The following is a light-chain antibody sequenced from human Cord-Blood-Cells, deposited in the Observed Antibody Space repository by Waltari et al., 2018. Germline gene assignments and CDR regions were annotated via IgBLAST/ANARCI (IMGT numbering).Light chain of an antibody. CDR2: GAS. J-gene: IGKJ1*01. Sequence: EIVMTQSPATLSVSPGARATLSCRASQSVSSNLAWYQQKPGQATRLLIYGASTRATGIPARFSGSGSGTEFTLTISSLQSEDIAVYYCQQYNNGPPWTFGQGTKVEIK. CDR1: QSVSSN. CDR3: QQYNNGPPWT. V-gene: IGKV3-15*01.